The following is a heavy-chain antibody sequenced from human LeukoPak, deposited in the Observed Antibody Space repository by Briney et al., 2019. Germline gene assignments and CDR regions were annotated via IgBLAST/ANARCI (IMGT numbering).Heavy chain of an antibody. CDR2: ISSSSSTI. J-gene: IGHJ4*02. V-gene: IGHV3-48*04. D-gene: IGHD1-26*01. Sequence: PGGSLRLSCTASGFTFGDYAMNWVRQAPGKGLEWVSYISSSSSTIYYADSVKGRFTISRDNAKNSLYLQMSSLRAEDTAVYYCARDRMGGGSYSREFDYWGQGTLVTVSS. CDR3: ARDRMGGGSYSREFDY. CDR1: GFTFGDYA.